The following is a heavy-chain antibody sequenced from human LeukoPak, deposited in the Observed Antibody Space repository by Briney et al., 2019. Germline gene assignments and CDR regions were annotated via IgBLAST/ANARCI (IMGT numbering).Heavy chain of an antibody. V-gene: IGHV3-21*01. Sequence: GGSLRLSCAASGFTFSSYSMNWVRQAPGKGLEWVSSISSSSSYIYYADSVKGRFTISRDNAKNSLYLQMNSLRAEDTAVYYCASWDDGDYVDAFDIWGQGTMVTVSS. CDR3: ASWDDGDYVDAFDI. CDR2: ISSSSSYI. D-gene: IGHD4-17*01. CDR1: GFTFSSYS. J-gene: IGHJ3*02.